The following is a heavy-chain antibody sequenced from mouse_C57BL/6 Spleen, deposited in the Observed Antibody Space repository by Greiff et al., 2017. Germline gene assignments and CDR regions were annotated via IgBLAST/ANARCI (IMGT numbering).Heavy chain of an antibody. CDR1: GYSITSGYY. J-gene: IGHJ1*03. Sequence: EVQLQQSGPGLVKPSQSLSLTCSVTGYSITSGYYWNWIRQFPGNKLEWMGYISYDGGNNYNPSLKNRISITRDTSKNQFFLKLNSVTTEDTATYYCARVFYDGYYGPYWYFDVWGTGTTVTVSS. D-gene: IGHD2-3*01. CDR3: ARVFYDGYYGPYWYFDV. V-gene: IGHV3-6*01. CDR2: ISYDGGN.